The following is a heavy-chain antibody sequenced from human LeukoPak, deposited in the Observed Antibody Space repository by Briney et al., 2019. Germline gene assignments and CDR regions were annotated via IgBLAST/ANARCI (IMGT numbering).Heavy chain of an antibody. D-gene: IGHD2-2*01. J-gene: IGHJ5*02. Sequence: ASVKVSCKASGYTFTSYDINWVRQATGQGLEWMGWMNPNSGNTGYAQKFQGRVTMTRNTSISTAYMELSSLRPEDTAVYYCARGRMIVVPAALNWFDPWGQGTLVTVSS. CDR3: ARGRMIVVPAALNWFDP. CDR2: MNPNSGNT. CDR1: GYTFTSYD. V-gene: IGHV1-8*01.